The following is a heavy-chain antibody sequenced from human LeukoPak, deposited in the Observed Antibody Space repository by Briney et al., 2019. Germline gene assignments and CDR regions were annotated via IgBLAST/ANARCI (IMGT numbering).Heavy chain of an antibody. J-gene: IGHJ5*02. V-gene: IGHV3-30*02. CDR3: AKTPRSGDYVPWWFDP. CDR2: IRYDGSNK. D-gene: IGHD4-17*01. Sequence: PGGSLRLSCAASGFTFSSYGMHWVRQAPGKGLEWVAFIRYDGSNKYYADSVKGRFTISRDNSKNTLYLQMNSLRAEDTAVYYCAKTPRSGDYVPWWFDPWGQGTLVTVSS. CDR1: GFTFSSYG.